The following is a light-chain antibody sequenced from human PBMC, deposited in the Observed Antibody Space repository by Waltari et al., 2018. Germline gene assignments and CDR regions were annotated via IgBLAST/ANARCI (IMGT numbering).Light chain of an antibody. J-gene: IGLJ1*01. CDR3: QVWDSGSDHYV. CDR1: NLGRKN. V-gene: IGLV3-21*02. CDR2: DDG. Sequence: SYVLTQPPSVSVAPGQTARISCDGNNLGRKNVHWYQQKPGQAHVRVVYDDGDRPPGIPERFSGSNSVNTATLTISRVDAGDEADYYCQVWDSGSDHYVFGTVTKVTVL.